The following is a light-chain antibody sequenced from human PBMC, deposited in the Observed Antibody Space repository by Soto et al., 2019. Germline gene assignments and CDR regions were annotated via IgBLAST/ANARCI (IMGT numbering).Light chain of an antibody. CDR1: SSDVGGYNY. V-gene: IGLV2-14*01. CDR3: GSYTSSSTPPVV. Sequence: QSVLTQPASVSGSPGQSITISCTGTSSDVGGYNYVSWYQQHPGKAPKLMIYEVSNRPSGVSNRFSGSKSGNTASLTISGLQAEDEADYYCGSYTSSSTPPVVFGGGTKLTVL. CDR2: EVS. J-gene: IGLJ2*01.